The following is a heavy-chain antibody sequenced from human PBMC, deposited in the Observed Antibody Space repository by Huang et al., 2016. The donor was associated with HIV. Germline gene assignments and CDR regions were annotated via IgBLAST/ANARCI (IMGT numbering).Heavy chain of an antibody. V-gene: IGHV3-74*01. D-gene: IGHD3-10*01. CDR2: IKSDGSST. CDR3: ARGSRQGKYYYGSGTAY. CDR1: GFTFSSYW. J-gene: IGHJ4*02. Sequence: EVQLVESGGGLVQPGGSLRLSCAASGFTFSSYWMHWVRQVPGKGLVGVSHIKSDGSSTSDADSVKGRFTSSRDNAKNTLYLQMNSLRAEDTAVYYCARGSRQGKYYYGSGTAYWGQGTLVTVSS.